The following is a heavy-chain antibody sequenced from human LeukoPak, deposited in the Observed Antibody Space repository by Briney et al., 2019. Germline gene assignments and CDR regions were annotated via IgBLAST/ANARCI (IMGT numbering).Heavy chain of an antibody. D-gene: IGHD3-10*01. CDR2: ISSSSSYI. CDR1: GFTFSSYS. Sequence: GGSLRLSCAASGFTFSSYSMNWVRQAPGKGLEWVSSISSSSSYIYYADSVKGRFTISRDNSKSMLYLQMNSLRVEDTAVYYCARSRGFFDCWGQGTLVTVSS. CDR3: ARSRGFFDC. V-gene: IGHV3-21*04. J-gene: IGHJ4*02.